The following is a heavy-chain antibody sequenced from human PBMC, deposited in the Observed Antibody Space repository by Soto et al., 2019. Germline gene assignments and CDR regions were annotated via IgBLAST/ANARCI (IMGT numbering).Heavy chain of an antibody. V-gene: IGHV3-30*18. CDR3: AKDRVAASLQLRQLDY. CDR2: ISYDGSNK. J-gene: IGHJ4*02. CDR1: GFTFSSYG. D-gene: IGHD2-2*01. Sequence: GRSLRLSCAASGFTFSSYGMHWVRQAPGKGLEWVAVISYDGSNKYYADSVKGRFTISRDNSKNTLYLQMNSLSAEHTAVYYFAKDRVAASLQLRQLDYWCQGTLVTVSS.